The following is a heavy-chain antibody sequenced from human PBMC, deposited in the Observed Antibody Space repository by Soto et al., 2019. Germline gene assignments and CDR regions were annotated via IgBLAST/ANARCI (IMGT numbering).Heavy chain of an antibody. D-gene: IGHD2-2*01. CDR1: GDSVSSNSAA. V-gene: IGHV6-1*01. CDR3: ARELRVISTSYYYYYGMDV. J-gene: IGHJ6*02. CDR2: TYYRSKWYN. Sequence: QVQLQQSGPGLVKPSQTLSLTCAISGDSVSSNSAAWNWIRQSPSRGLEWLGRTYYRSKWYNDYAVSVKSRITINPDTSKNQCSLQLNSVTPEDTAVYYCARELRVISTSYYYYYGMDVWGQGTTVTVSS.